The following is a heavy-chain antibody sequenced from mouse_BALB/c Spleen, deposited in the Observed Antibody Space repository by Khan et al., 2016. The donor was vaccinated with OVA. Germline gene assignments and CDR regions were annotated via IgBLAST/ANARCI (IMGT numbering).Heavy chain of an antibody. Sequence: VQLVESGPGLVAPSQSLSITCTVSGFSLSRYNIHWVRQPPGKGLEWLGMIWGGGGTDYNSTLKSRLSICKDNSKIQAFLKLNSLQTDDTAMYDSARAYYRYDGYYAMDYWGQGTSVTVSS. CDR1: GFSLSRYN. CDR2: IWGGGGT. D-gene: IGHD2-14*01. J-gene: IGHJ4*01. V-gene: IGHV2-6-4*01. CDR3: ARAYYRYDGYYAMDY.